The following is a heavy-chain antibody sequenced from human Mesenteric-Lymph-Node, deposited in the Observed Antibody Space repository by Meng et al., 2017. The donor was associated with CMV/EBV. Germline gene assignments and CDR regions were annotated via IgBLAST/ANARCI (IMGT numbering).Heavy chain of an antibody. D-gene: IGHD3-22*01. J-gene: IGHJ4*02. CDR2: INSDGSST. Sequence: GESLKISYAASGFTFSSYWMHWVRQAPGKGLVWVSRINSDGSSTSYADSVKGRFTISRDNAKNTLYLQMNSLRAEDTAVYYCARGGDYYDSSGYWPLGYWGQGTLVTVSS. V-gene: IGHV3-74*01. CDR1: GFTFSSYW. CDR3: ARGGDYYDSSGYWPLGY.